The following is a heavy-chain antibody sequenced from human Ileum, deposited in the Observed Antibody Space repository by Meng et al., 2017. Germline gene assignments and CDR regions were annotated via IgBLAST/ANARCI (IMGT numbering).Heavy chain of an antibody. J-gene: IGHJ4*02. CDR1: GFTLSDHY. V-gene: IGHV3-72*01. D-gene: IGHD2-21*01. CDR2: SRDKTQSYSI. Sequence: GGSLRLSCTVSGFTLSDHYVDWVRQAPGKGLEWVGRSRDKTQSYSIEYAASVKGRFIISREDSQQSLYLQMNSLQTDDTAMYYCTRGFCGGGTCYSGLTWGQGSLVTVSS. CDR3: TRGFCGGGTCYSGLT.